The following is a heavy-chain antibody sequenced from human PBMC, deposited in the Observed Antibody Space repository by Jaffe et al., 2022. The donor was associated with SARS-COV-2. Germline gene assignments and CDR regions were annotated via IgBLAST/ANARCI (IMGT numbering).Heavy chain of an antibody. CDR1: GFTVSSNY. V-gene: IGHV3-66*02. CDR3: ARALSGSYFDY. J-gene: IGHJ4*02. CDR2: IYSGGST. Sequence: EVQLVESGGGLVQPGGSLRLSCAASGFTVSSNYMSWVRQAPGKGLEWVSVIYSGGSTYYADSVKGRFTISRDNSKNTLYLQMNSLRAEDTAVYYCARALSGSYFDYWGQGTLVTVSS. D-gene: IGHD1-26*01.